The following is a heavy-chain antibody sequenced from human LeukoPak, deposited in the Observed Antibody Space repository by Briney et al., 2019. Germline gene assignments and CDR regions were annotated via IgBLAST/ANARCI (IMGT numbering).Heavy chain of an antibody. V-gene: IGHV4-34*01. CDR2: INHSGST. CDR3: ARQWAYYYDSRVDY. Sequence: PSETLSLTCAVYGGSFSGYYWSWIRQPPGKGLEWIGEINHSGSTNYNPSLKSRVTISVDTSKNQFSLKLSSVTAADTAVYYCARQWAYYYDSRVDYWGQGTLVTVSS. D-gene: IGHD3-22*01. J-gene: IGHJ4*02. CDR1: GGSFSGYY.